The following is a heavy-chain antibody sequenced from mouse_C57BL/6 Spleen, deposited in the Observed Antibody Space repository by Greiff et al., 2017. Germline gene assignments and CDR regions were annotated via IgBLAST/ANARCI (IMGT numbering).Heavy chain of an antibody. CDR3: ARGPIYYDYDGYFDY. D-gene: IGHD2-4*01. CDR2: IYPYNGVS. V-gene: IGHV1-31*01. Sequence: VQLKESGPELVKPGASVKISCKASGYSFTGYYMHWVKQSHGNILDWIGYIYPYNGVSSYNQKFKGKATLTVDKSSSTAYMELRSLTSEDSAVYYCARGPIYYDYDGYFDYWGQGTTLTVSS. J-gene: IGHJ2*01. CDR1: GYSFTGYY.